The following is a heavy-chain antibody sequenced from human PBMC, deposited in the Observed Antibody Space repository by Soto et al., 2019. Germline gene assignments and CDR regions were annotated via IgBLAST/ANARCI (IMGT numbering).Heavy chain of an antibody. CDR3: ARKATVTTCFDY. D-gene: IGHD4-17*01. CDR1: GGSISSGGYY. Sequence: QVQLQESGPGLVKPSQTLSLTCTVSGGSISSGGYYWSWIRQHPGKGLEWIGYVYYSGSTYYNPSLKSRFTISVATPKTQFSLKLSSLTAADTAVYYCARKATVTTCFDYWGQGTLVTVSS. CDR2: VYYSGST. V-gene: IGHV4-31*03. J-gene: IGHJ4*02.